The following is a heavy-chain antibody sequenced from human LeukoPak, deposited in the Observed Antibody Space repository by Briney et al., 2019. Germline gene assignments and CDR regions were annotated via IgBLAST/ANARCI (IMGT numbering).Heavy chain of an antibody. CDR2: INHSGST. J-gene: IGHJ4*02. CDR1: GGSFSGYY. Sequence: KPSETLSLTCAVYGGSFSGYYWSWIRQPPGKGLEWIGEINHSGSTNYNPSLKSRVTISVDTSKNQFSLKLSSVTAADTAVYYCARVDYDFWSGYTGFDYWGQGTLVTVSS. D-gene: IGHD3-3*01. CDR3: ARVDYDFWSGYTGFDY. V-gene: IGHV4-34*01.